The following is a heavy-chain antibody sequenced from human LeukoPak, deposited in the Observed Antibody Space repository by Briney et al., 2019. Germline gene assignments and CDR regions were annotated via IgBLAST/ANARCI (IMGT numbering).Heavy chain of an antibody. V-gene: IGHV3-20*04. CDR2: INWNGSST. J-gene: IGHJ3*02. D-gene: IGHD2-2*01. CDR3: ARVRVVTVGTERYETFDI. CDR1: GFTFDDYV. Sequence: PGGALRLSCAASGFTFDDYVMSWVRQAPGKGLEGVSGINWNGSSTGYADSVKGRLTIPRDTAKNSLYLQLNSLSAEDTALYYCARVRVVTVGTERYETFDIWGQGTMVAVSS.